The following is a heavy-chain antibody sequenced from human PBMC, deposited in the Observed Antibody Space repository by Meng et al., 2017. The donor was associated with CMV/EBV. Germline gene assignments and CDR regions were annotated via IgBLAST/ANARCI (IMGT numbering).Heavy chain of an antibody. V-gene: IGHV1-69*10. J-gene: IGHJ6*02. CDR1: GCTFSSYA. Sequence: SVKVSCKASGCTFSSYAISWVRQAPGQGLEWMGGIIPILGIANYAQKFQGRVTITADKSTSTAYMELSSLRSEDTAVYYCARRRVTMFGVVNLYYGMDVWGQGTPVTVSS. D-gene: IGHD3-3*01. CDR2: IIPILGIA. CDR3: ARRRVTMFGVVNLYYGMDV.